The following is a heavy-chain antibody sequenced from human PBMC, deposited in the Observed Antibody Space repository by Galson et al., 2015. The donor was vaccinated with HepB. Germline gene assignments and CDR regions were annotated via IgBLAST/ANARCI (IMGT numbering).Heavy chain of an antibody. CDR1: GFTVSSNY. D-gene: IGHD5-12*01. CDR3: WGGAYVEDY. V-gene: IGHV3-53*01. J-gene: IGHJ4*02. CDR2: IYGGGST. Sequence: SLRLSCAASGFTVSSNYMSWVRQAPGKGLEWVSVIYGGGSTYYADSVKGRSSISRDNSKNTLYLQMNGLRAEDTAVYYCWGGAYVEDYWGQGTLVTVSS.